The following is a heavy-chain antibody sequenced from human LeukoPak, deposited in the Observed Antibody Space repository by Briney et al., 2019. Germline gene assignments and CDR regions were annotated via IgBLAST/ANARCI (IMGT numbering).Heavy chain of an antibody. J-gene: IGHJ3*02. D-gene: IGHD3-3*01. CDR2: IYYSGST. CDR3: ARGRFGVVITDAFDI. CDR1: GGSISSGDYY. Sequence: SETLSLTCTVSGGSISSGDYYWGWIRQPPEKGLEWIGYIYYSGSTYYNPSLKSRVTISVDTSKNQFSLKLSSVTAADTAVYYCARGRFGVVITDAFDIWGQGTMVTVSS. V-gene: IGHV4-30-4*01.